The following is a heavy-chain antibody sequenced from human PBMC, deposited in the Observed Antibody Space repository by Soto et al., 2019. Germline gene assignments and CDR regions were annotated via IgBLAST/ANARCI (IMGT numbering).Heavy chain of an antibody. J-gene: IGHJ4*02. CDR1: GFTFSSYS. V-gene: IGHV3-23*01. CDR3: AKDWTSDGDYTFFDY. Sequence: GGSLRLSGAASGFTFSSYSISWVRQAPWKGLEWVSAISGSGVSTYYADSVKGRFTISRDNSKNTLYLQMNSLRAEDTAVYYCAKDWTSDGDYTFFDYLGQGTLVTVSS. D-gene: IGHD4-17*01. CDR2: ISGSGVST.